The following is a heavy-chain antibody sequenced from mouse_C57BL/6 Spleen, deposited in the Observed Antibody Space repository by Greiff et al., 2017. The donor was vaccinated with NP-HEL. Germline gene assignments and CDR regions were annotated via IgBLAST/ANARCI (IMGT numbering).Heavy chain of an antibody. CDR3: ARGGISYAMDY. CDR2: IDPSDSYT. CDR1: GYTFTSYW. V-gene: IGHV1-69*01. J-gene: IGHJ4*01. Sequence: VQLQQPGAELVMPGASVKLSCKASGYTFTSYWMHWVKQRPGQGLEWIGEIDPSDSYTNYNQKFKGKSTLTVDKSSSTAYMQLSSLTSEDSAVYYCARGGISYAMDYWGQGTSVTVSS.